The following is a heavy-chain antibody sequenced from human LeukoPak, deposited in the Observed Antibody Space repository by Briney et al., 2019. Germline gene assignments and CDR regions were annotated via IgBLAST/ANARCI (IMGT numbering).Heavy chain of an antibody. J-gene: IGHJ4*02. CDR2: VSSDGGIK. Sequence: SLRLSCVVSGFTFTNYVVHWVRQAPGKGLGWVTLVSSDGGIKYYADSVKGRFSVSRDISKNTLYLQMNSLRVDDTAVYYCARDSETTPIHVLGYWGQGTLVTVSS. CDR1: GFTFTNYV. V-gene: IGHV3-30-3*01. D-gene: IGHD2-15*01. CDR3: ARDSETTPIHVLGY.